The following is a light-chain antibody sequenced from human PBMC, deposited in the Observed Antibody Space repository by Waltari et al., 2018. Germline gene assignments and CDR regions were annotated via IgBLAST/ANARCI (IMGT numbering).Light chain of an antibody. Sequence: IVMTQTPLSLPVNPGAPPTISCRSSRSLLDSDDGKTYLDWYLQKPGQSPQLLIYKLFYRDSGVPDRFSGSGSGTDFTLKISRVEAEDVGVYYCMQRIEFPLTFGGGTKVEIK. V-gene: IGKV2-40*01. CDR2: KLF. J-gene: IGKJ4*01. CDR3: MQRIEFPLT. CDR1: RSLLDSDDGKTY.